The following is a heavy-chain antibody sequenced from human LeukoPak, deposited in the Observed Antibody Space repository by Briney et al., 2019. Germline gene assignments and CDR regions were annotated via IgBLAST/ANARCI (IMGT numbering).Heavy chain of an antibody. V-gene: IGHV3-21*01. J-gene: IGHJ4*02. D-gene: IGHD2-15*01. CDR3: ARGNSCSGGSCPYYFDY. CDR2: ISSSSSYI. CDR1: EFTFSSYS. Sequence: GGSLRLSCAASEFTFSSYSMSWVRQAPGKGLDWVSSISSSSSYIYYADSLKGRFTISRDNAKNSLYLQMNSLRAEDTAVYYCARGNSCSGGSCPYYFDYWGQGTLVTVSS.